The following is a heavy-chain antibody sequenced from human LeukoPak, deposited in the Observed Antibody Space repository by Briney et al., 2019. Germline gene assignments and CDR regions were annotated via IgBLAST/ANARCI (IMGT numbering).Heavy chain of an antibody. Sequence: GGSLRLSCAASGFTFSSYAMSWVRQAPGKGLEWVSAISGSGGSTYYADSVKGRFTISRDNSKNTLYLQMNSLRAEDTAVYYCAKSTRVVPAATIDYWAREPWSPSPQ. V-gene: IGHV3-23*01. CDR1: GFTFSSYA. CDR3: AKSTRVVPAATIDY. CDR2: ISGSGGST. J-gene: IGHJ4*02. D-gene: IGHD2-2*01.